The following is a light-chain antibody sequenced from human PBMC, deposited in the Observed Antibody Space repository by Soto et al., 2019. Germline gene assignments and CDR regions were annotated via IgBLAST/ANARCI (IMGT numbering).Light chain of an antibody. CDR1: QSITSW. CDR2: DAS. CDR3: QQYNSPYDIA. J-gene: IGKJ4*01. V-gene: IGKV1-5*01. Sequence: DIQITQSPSTLSASVGDRVTITCRARQSITSWLAWYQQKPGKAPNILIYDASSLQSVVPSRFSGSGPGPAFTLTISSLQPYDSATYYCQQYNSPYDIAFGRGTKVEIK.